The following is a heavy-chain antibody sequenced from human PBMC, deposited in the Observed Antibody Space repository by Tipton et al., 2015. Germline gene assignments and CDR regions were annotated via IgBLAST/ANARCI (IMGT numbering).Heavy chain of an antibody. V-gene: IGHV4-4*07. CDR3: ATSYAANPSGFWF. CDR1: HDSIRNKY. J-gene: IGHJ4*02. D-gene: IGHD2-15*01. CDR2: IYGGGST. Sequence: GLVKPSETLSLACSVSHDSIRNKYWSWIRQPAGKGLEWIGRIYGGGSTNYNPSLKSRVTISADTSKNQFSLKLPSVTAADTAVYFCATSYAANPSGFWFWGQGTLVTVSS.